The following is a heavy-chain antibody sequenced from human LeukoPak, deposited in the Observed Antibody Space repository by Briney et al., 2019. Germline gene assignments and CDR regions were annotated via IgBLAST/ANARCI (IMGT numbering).Heavy chain of an antibody. Sequence: SETLSLTCTVSGGSISSSSYYWGWIRQPPGKGLEWIGSIYYSGSTYYNPSLKSRVTISVDTSKNQFSLKLSSVTAADTAVYYCARDYYGRIRCFDYWGQGTLVTVSS. D-gene: IGHD3-22*01. CDR3: ARDYYGRIRCFDY. CDR1: GGSISSSSYY. CDR2: IYYSGST. J-gene: IGHJ4*02. V-gene: IGHV4-39*07.